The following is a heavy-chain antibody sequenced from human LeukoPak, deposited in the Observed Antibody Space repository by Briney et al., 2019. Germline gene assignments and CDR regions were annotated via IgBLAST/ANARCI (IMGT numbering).Heavy chain of an antibody. Sequence: SETLSLTCTVSGGSISSYYWSWLRQPPGKGLEWVGYISNGGDTERNPSLKCRVSISVDTSKNQFSLKMSSVTAADTAVYYCGTAVMHHRDRYGMDVWGQGTTFTVSS. D-gene: IGHD3-16*01. J-gene: IGHJ6*02. CDR1: GGSISSYY. V-gene: IGHV4-59*08. CDR2: ISNGGDT. CDR3: GTAVMHHRDRYGMDV.